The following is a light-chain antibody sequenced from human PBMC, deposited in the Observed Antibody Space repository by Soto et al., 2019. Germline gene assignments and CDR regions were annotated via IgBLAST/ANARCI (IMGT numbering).Light chain of an antibody. CDR3: SSYTSSSTLRGV. CDR1: SSDVGGSNY. J-gene: IGLJ1*01. V-gene: IGLV2-14*01. CDR2: DVS. Sequence: QSVLTQPASVSGSPGQSITISCTGTSSDVGGSNYVSWYQQHPGKAPKLMIYDVSNRPSGVSNRFSGSESGNTASLTISGLQAEDEAAYYCSSYTSSSTLRGVFGTGTNLTVL.